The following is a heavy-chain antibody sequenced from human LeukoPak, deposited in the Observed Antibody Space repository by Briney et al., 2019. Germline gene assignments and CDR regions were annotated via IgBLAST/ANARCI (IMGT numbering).Heavy chain of an antibody. CDR2: IYSGGNT. J-gene: IGHJ2*01. CDR1: GFTVNSYY. D-gene: IGHD7-27*01. Sequence: GGSLRLSCAVSGFTVNSYYMSWVRQAPGKGLEWVSVIYSGGNTHYADSVKGRFTISRDNSKNTLYLQMHRLRAEDTAVYYCARDPSGHWYFDLWGRGTLVTVSS. V-gene: IGHV3-66*01. CDR3: ARDPSGHWYFDL.